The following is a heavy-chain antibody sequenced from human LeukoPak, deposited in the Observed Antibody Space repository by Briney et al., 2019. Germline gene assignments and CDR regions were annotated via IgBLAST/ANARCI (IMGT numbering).Heavy chain of an antibody. J-gene: IGHJ5*02. CDR3: ARDREAGWFDP. V-gene: IGHV4-59*01. CDR2: IYYSGST. CDR1: GGSISSYY. Sequence: SETLSLTCTVSGGSISSYYWSWIRQPPGKGLEWIGYIYYSGSTNYNPSLKSRVTISVDTSKNQFSPKLSSVTAADTAVYYCARDREAGWFDPWGQGTLVTVSS.